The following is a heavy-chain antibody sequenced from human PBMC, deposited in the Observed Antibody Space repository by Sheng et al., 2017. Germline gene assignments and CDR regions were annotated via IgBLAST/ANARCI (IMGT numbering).Heavy chain of an antibody. Sequence: EVQLIESGGGLVQPGGSLRLSCAASGFTFSTYAMTWVRQAPGKGLEWVSAISGGGSTYYADSVKGRFTISRDNLNTLYLQVNSLRAEDTAVYYCAKGSWSGYPISWFDPWGQGTRVTVSS. CDR3: AKGSWSGYPISWFDP. CDR1: GFTFSTYA. CDR2: ISGGGST. J-gene: IGHJ5*02. V-gene: IGHV3-23*01. D-gene: IGHD3-3*01.